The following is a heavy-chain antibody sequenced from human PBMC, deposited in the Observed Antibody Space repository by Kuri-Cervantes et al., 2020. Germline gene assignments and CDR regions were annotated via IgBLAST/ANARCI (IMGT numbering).Heavy chain of an antibody. CDR2: INPSGGST. V-gene: IGHV1-46*01. D-gene: IGHD4-23*01. Sequence: ASVKVSCKASGYTFTSYYMHWVRQAPGQGLEWMGIINPSGGSTDYAQRFQGRVTMTRDTSTGTVYMELSSLRSEDTAVYYCARESHPLYGDNEGGDYWGQETLVTVSS. J-gene: IGHJ4*02. CDR3: ARESHPLYGDNEGGDY. CDR1: GYTFTSYY.